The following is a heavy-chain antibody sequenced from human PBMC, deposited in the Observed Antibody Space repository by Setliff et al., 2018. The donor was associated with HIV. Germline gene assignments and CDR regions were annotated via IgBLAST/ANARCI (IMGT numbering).Heavy chain of an antibody. D-gene: IGHD3-16*01. CDR1: GGPMTTISSY. J-gene: IGHJ5*02. CDR3: ARRTFRQFRYGNIWFDP. CDR2: IYYGGST. Sequence: SETLSLTCTVSGGPMTTISSYWGWIRQSPGKGLEWIASIYYGGSTYYNPSLKSRTTISLDTSKNQFSLTLRSVTAADTAMYYCARRTFRQFRYGNIWFDPWGRGTLVTVSS. V-gene: IGHV4-39*01.